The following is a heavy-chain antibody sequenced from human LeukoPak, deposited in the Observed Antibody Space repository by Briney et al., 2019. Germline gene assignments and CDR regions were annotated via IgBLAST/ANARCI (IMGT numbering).Heavy chain of an antibody. CDR2: INPNSGGT. CDR1: GYTLTELS. V-gene: IGHV1-2*02. D-gene: IGHD5-24*01. Sequence: ASVKVSCKVSGYTLTELSMHWVRQAPGQGLEWMGWINPNSGGTNHAQKFQGRVTMTRDTSISTAYMELSRLRSDDTAVYYCASDRDGYNHMGGNDYWGQGTLVTVSS. CDR3: ASDRDGYNHMGGNDY. J-gene: IGHJ4*02.